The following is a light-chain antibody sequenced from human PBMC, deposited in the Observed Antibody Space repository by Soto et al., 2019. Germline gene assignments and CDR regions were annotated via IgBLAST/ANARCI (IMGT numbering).Light chain of an antibody. V-gene: IGLV2-14*01. J-gene: IGLJ1*01. Sequence: QSVLTQPASVSGSPGQSITISCTGTSSDVGAYTSVSWYQQHPGKAPKLIIYEVSNRPPGVSTRFSGSKSASTASLTISGLQAEDEAHYYCSSYTSDNRDYVFXTGTKVTV. CDR2: EVS. CDR1: SSDVGAYTS. CDR3: SSYTSDNRDYV.